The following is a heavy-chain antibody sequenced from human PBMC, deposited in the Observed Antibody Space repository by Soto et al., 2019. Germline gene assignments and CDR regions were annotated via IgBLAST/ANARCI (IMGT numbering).Heavy chain of an antibody. J-gene: IGHJ3*02. CDR3: ARATSGWYKDAFDI. Sequence: QVQLVESGGGVVQPGRSLRLSCAASGFTFSSYAMHWVRQAPGKGLEWVAVISYDGSNKHYADSVKGRFTISRDNSKNTLYLQMNSLRAEDTDVYYCARATSGWYKDAFDIWGQGTMVTVSS. V-gene: IGHV3-30-3*01. CDR2: ISYDGSNK. CDR1: GFTFSSYA. D-gene: IGHD6-19*01.